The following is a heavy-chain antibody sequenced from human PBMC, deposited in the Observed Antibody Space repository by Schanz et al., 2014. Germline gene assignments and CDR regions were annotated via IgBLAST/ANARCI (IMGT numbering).Heavy chain of an antibody. D-gene: IGHD4-17*01. J-gene: IGHJ4*02. CDR3: AGMATVTYFDF. CDR2: IYYSGNT. Sequence: QVQLQESGPGLVKPSQTLSLTCTVSGGSVNSGVYYWNWIRQHPGKGLEWIGYIYYSGNTYYNPSLRGRVSMSLDTSKNQFSLKLTSVTAADTAVYYCAGMATVTYFDFWGQGALVTVSS. CDR1: GGSVNSGVYY. V-gene: IGHV4-31*03.